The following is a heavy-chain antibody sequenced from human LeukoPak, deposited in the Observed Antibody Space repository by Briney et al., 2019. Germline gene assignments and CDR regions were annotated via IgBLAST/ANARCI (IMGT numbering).Heavy chain of an antibody. CDR2: IRYDGSNK. V-gene: IGHV3-30*02. Sequence: GGSLRLSCAASGFTFSSYGMHWVRQAPGKGLEGVAFIRYDGSNKYYADSVKGRFTISRDNSKNTLYLQMNSLRAEDTAVYYCARAQYSGSQTFDYWGQGTLVTVSS. D-gene: IGHD1-26*01. J-gene: IGHJ4*02. CDR1: GFTFSSYG. CDR3: ARAQYSGSQTFDY.